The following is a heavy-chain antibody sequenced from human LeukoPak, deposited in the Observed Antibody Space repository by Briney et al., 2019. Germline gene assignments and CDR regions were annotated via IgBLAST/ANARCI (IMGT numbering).Heavy chain of an antibody. Sequence: SETLSLTCTVSGGSISSSSYYWSWIRQPPGKGLEWIGGINHSGSTNYNPSLKSRVTISVDTSKNQFSLKLSSVTAADTAVYYCARYVVLRYFDWLLPASGIFDYWGQGTLVTVSS. V-gene: IGHV4-39*07. CDR2: INHSGST. D-gene: IGHD3-9*01. CDR3: ARYVVLRYFDWLLPASGIFDY. J-gene: IGHJ4*02. CDR1: GGSISSSSYY.